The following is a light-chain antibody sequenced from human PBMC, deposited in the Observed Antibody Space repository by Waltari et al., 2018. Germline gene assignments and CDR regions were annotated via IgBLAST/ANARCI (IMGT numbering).Light chain of an antibody. CDR1: RSNLGNNY. CDR3: AAWDDSLSGRV. J-gene: IGLJ3*02. Sequence: QSVLTPPPSASGTPGQRVTIPCSGSRSNLGNNYLYWYQQLPATAPKLLIYRNNQRPSGVPDRFSGSKSGTSASLAISGLRSEDEADYYCAAWDDSLSGRVFGGGTKVTVL. V-gene: IGLV1-47*01. CDR2: RNN.